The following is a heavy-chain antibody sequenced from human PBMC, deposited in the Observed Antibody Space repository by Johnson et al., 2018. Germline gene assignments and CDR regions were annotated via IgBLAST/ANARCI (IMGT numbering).Heavy chain of an antibody. V-gene: IGHV3-66*02. CDR2: IFSGGST. J-gene: IGHJ1*01. Sequence: QPGGSLRLSCAASGFTVSSNYINWVRQAPGKGLEWVSVIFSGGSTYYAASVKGRFTITRDNSKNTLYLQMNSLRAEDTAVYYCARSQSAYYGDYVGAEYFQHWGQGTLVTVSS. CDR3: ARSQSAYYGDYVGAEYFQH. D-gene: IGHD4-17*01. CDR1: GFTVSSNY.